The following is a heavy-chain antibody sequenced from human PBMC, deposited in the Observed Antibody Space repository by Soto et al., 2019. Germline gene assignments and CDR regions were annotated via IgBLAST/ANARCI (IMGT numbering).Heavy chain of an antibody. Sequence: QVQLVQSGAEVKKPGASVKVSCKASGYTFTNYDINWVRQATGQGLEWMGWMNPSSGNTGYVQKFKARVTMTRNTSTSTAYMELTSLTSDDTAVYYCARTRLCGGDCYSAYYFDFWGQGALVTVSS. D-gene: IGHD2-21*02. CDR1: GYTFTNYD. CDR3: ARTRLCGGDCYSAYYFDF. V-gene: IGHV1-8*01. CDR2: MNPSSGNT. J-gene: IGHJ4*02.